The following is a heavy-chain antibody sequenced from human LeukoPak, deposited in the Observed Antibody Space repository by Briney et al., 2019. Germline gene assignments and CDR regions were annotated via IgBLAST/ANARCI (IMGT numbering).Heavy chain of an antibody. Sequence: GGSLRLSCAASGFTFSIYWMSWVRQAPGKGLEWVATIKEDGSEKYYVDSVKGQFTISRDNAKTSLYLQMNSLRAEDTAVYYCANWHSATILSWGQGALVTVSS. CDR1: GFTFSIYW. CDR2: IKEDGSEK. D-gene: IGHD5-12*01. CDR3: ANWHSATILS. J-gene: IGHJ4*02. V-gene: IGHV3-7*01.